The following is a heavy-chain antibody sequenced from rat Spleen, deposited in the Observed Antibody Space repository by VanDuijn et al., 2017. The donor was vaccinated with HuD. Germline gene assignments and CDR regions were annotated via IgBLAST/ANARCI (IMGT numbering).Heavy chain of an antibody. CDR3: SRSYGGYSQHWFAY. Sequence: QVQLKESGPGLVQPSQTLSLTCTVSGFSLIRYNVHWVRQPPGKGLEWMGRMRYNGDTSYNSVLKSRLSISRDTSKSQVFLKMNSLQTDDTAIYFCSRSYGGYSQHWFAYWGQGTLVTVSS. D-gene: IGHD1-11*01. CDR1: GFSLIRYN. CDR2: MRYNGDT. J-gene: IGHJ3*01. V-gene: IGHV2-63*01.